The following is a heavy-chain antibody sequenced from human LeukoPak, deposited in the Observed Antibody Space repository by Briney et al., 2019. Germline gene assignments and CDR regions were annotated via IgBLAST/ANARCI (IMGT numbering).Heavy chain of an antibody. Sequence: ASVKVSCKASGYTFTGYYMHWVRQAPGQGLEWMGWINPNSGGTNYAQKFQGRVTMTRDTSTSTAYMELSRLRSDDTAVYYCARDRAGYYGSGSYYNVYYYYYYGMDVWGQETTVTVSS. CDR2: INPNSGGT. J-gene: IGHJ6*02. CDR3: ARDRAGYYGSGSYYNVYYYYYYGMDV. D-gene: IGHD3-10*01. CDR1: GYTFTGYY. V-gene: IGHV1-2*02.